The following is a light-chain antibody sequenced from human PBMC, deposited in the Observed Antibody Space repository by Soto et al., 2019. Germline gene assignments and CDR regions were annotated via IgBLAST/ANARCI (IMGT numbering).Light chain of an antibody. CDR2: GAS. Sequence: EIVLTQSPATLSLSPGERATLACRASQSISSDHLAWYQQKPGQAPRLLIYGASSRATGIPDRFSGSGSGTDFTLTISRLEPEDFAVYYCQQYGDSPITFGQGTRLEIK. CDR1: QSISSDH. V-gene: IGKV3-20*01. J-gene: IGKJ5*01. CDR3: QQYGDSPIT.